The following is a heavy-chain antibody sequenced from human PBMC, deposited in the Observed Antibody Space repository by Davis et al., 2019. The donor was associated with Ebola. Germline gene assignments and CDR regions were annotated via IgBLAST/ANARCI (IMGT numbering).Heavy chain of an antibody. J-gene: IGHJ4*02. Sequence: GESLKISCVASGFSFSSNAMSWVRQAPGKGPEWVSSVSGNGAYTYYADSVKGRFSISRDNSKNTLSLQMDSLRADDTAVYYCAKSFLITGAHMSEFRGVDYWGQGTVVTVSS. CDR3: AKSFLITGAHMSEFRGVDY. V-gene: IGHV3-23*01. CDR1: GFSFSSNA. D-gene: IGHD2-8*02. CDR2: VSGNGAYT.